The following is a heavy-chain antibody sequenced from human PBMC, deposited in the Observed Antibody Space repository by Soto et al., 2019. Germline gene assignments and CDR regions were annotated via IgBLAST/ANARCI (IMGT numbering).Heavy chain of an antibody. D-gene: IGHD2-15*01. V-gene: IGHV3-23*01. CDR3: AKRGIGVGAAIEFDY. CDR1: GFTFSSYG. Sequence: GGSLRLSCAASGFTFSSYGMSWVRQAPGKGLEWVSTISNSGGSTYYADSVKGRFTISRDNSKNTLYLQMNSLRAEDTAVYYCAKRGIGVGAAIEFDYWGQGTLVTVSS. J-gene: IGHJ4*02. CDR2: ISNSGGST.